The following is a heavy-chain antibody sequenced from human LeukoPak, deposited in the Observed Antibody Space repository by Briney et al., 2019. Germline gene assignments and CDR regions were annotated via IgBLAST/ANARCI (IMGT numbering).Heavy chain of an antibody. CDR3: ARESGWNFFDY. V-gene: IGHV3-48*03. CDR2: ISSSGSTI. J-gene: IGHJ4*02. CDR1: GSTFTSYG. D-gene: IGHD6-19*01. Sequence: PGRSLRLSSAATGSTFTSYGMNWVRHAPGKWLEWVSYISSSGSTIYYADSVKGRFTISRDNAKNSLYLQMNSLTAEDTAVYYCARESGWNFFDYWGQGTLVTVSP.